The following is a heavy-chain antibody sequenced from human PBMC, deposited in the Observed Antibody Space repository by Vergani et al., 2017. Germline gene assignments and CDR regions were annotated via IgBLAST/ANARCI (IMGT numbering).Heavy chain of an antibody. D-gene: IGHD4/OR15-4a*01. CDR3: AYSEWVLAAFDI. CDR2: IYWDDDT. J-gene: IGHJ3*02. CDR1: GFSLSTSGVG. V-gene: IGHV2-5*02. Sequence: QITLKESGPTLVKPTQTLTLTCTFSGFSLSTSGVGVGWIRQPPGTALEWLALIYWDDDTRYSPSLKRRLTITKDTSKNQVVLTMTNMDPVDTATYYCAYSEWVLAAFDIWGQGTMVTVAS.